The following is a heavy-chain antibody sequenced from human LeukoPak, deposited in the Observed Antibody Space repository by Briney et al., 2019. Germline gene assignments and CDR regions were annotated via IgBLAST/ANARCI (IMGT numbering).Heavy chain of an antibody. CDR2: ISSSSSYI. CDR3: ARTGTLGNWFDP. CDR1: GFTFSSYS. Sequence: GGSLRLSCAASGFTFSSYSMNWVRQAPGRGLEWVSSISSSSSYIYYADSVKGRFTISRDNAKNSLYLQMNSLRAEDTAVYYCARTGTLGNWFDPWGQGTLVTVSS. J-gene: IGHJ5*02. V-gene: IGHV3-21*01. D-gene: IGHD3-10*01.